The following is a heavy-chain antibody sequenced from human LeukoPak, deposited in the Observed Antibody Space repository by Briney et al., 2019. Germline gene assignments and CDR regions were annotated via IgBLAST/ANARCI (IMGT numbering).Heavy chain of an antibody. CDR1: GFTFSSYA. D-gene: IGHD2-2*01. V-gene: IGHV3-23*01. J-gene: IGHJ4*02. CDR3: AKDLGTSGTASYFDY. Sequence: GGSPRLSCAPSGFTFSSYAMSWVRQAPGKGLKWVSAISGRGGSTYYADSVKGRFTISRDNSKNTLSLQMKSLKDKDTAVYYCAKDLGTSGTASYFDYWGQGTLVTVSS. CDR2: ISGRGGST.